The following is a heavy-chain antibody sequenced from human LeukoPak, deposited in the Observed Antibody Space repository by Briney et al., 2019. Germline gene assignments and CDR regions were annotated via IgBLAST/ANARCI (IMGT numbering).Heavy chain of an antibody. Sequence: ASVKVSCKASGGTFSSYAISWVRQAPGQGLEWMGGIIPIFGTANYAQKFQGRVTITADESTSTAYMELSSLRSEDTAVYYCARGAVVPAAMTWFDPWGQGTLVTVSS. J-gene: IGHJ5*02. CDR1: GGTFSSYA. CDR2: IIPIFGTA. V-gene: IGHV1-69*13. CDR3: ARGAVVPAAMTWFDP. D-gene: IGHD2-2*01.